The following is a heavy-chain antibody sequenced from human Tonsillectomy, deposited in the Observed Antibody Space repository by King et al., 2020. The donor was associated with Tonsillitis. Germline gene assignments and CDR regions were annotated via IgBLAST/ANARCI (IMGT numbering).Heavy chain of an antibody. CDR2: ITPAYRTA. Sequence: GQLVQSGAEVKKPGSSVKVSCTVSGDSFSSYTINWVRQAPGQGLEWVGGITPAYRTADYAQKFQGRVTITADESTRTPYIEVTSLRSDDTALYYCSRDMKRSPPTFEPWGQGTLVIGSS. D-gene: IGHD3-16*01. CDR1: GDSFSSYT. V-gene: IGHV1-69*01. J-gene: IGHJ5*02. CDR3: SRDMKRSPPTFEP.